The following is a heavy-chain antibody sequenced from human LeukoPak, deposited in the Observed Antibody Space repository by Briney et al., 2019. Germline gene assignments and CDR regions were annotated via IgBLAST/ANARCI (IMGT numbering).Heavy chain of an antibody. CDR3: ARDRIQLGGSIDY. Sequence: KPSETLSLICTVSGGSISSGGYYCSWSRQHPGKGLEWIGYIYYSGSTYYNPSLKSRVTISVDTSKNQFSLKLGSVTAADTDVYYCARDRIQLGGSIDYWGQGTLVTVSS. D-gene: IGHD5-18*01. V-gene: IGHV4-31*03. J-gene: IGHJ4*02. CDR2: IYYSGST. CDR1: GGSISSGGYY.